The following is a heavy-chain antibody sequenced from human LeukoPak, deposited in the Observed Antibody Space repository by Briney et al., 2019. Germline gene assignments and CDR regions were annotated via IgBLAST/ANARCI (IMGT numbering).Heavy chain of an antibody. Sequence: GESLKISCKGSGYSFTSYWLGWVRPMPGKGLEWMGIIYPGDSDTRYSPSFQGQVTISADKSISTAYLQWSSLKASDTAMYYCARTLAAAGFYYFDYWGQGTLVTVSS. J-gene: IGHJ4*02. CDR3: ARTLAAAGFYYFDY. CDR2: IYPGDSDT. V-gene: IGHV5-51*01. CDR1: GYSFTSYW. D-gene: IGHD6-13*01.